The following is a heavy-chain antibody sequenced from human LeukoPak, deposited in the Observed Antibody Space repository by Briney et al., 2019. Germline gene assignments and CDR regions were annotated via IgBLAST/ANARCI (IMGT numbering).Heavy chain of an antibody. D-gene: IGHD1-26*01. J-gene: IGHJ4*02. CDR1: GFTFSNAW. CDR2: IKSKTDGGTT. CDR3: TTTLRWELSVDY. V-gene: IGHV3-15*01. Sequence: PGGSLRLSCAASGFTFSNAWMSWVRQAPGKGLEWVGPIKSKTDGGTTDYAARVKGRFTISRDDSKNTLYLQMNSLETEDTAVYYCTTTLRWELSVDYWGQGTLVTVSS.